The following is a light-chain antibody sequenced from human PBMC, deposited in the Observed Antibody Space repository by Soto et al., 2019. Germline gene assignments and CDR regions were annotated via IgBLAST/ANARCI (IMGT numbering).Light chain of an antibody. V-gene: IGKV3-11*01. J-gene: IGKJ1*01. Sequence: EIVLTQSPATLALSPGERAILSCRASQSGPIDLAWYQQKPGQAPRLLIFDASKMATGIPCRFSGDGSGTDFTLNINSPEPGDFAMYYCQQRSQWPWTFGQGTKVEIK. CDR2: DAS. CDR1: QSGPID. CDR3: QQRSQWPWT.